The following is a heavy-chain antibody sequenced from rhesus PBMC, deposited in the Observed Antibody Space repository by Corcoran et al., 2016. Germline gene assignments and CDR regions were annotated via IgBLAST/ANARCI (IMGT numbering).Heavy chain of an antibody. CDR1: GTSLNIYW. CDR3: ARDRREYHSYGLDS. V-gene: IGHV4-80*01. J-gene: IGHJ6*01. CDR2: IHGNGGNP. D-gene: IGHD2-15*01. Sequence: QVQVQESGPGLVKPSETLSLTCTGSGTSLNIYWWSWARQPPGKGLGRSGGIHGNGGNPHYNPSLKSRVTFSRDTSKNQFYLKLTSVPVADPAVYFCARDRREYHSYGLDSWGQGVVVTVSS.